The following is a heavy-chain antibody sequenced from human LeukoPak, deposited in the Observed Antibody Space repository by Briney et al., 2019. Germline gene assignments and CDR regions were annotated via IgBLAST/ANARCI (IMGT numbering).Heavy chain of an antibody. J-gene: IGHJ3*02. CDR3: ARAYYDFWSGYFLDAFDI. CDR1: GFTFSSYT. Sequence: GGSLRLSCAASGFTFSSYTMNWVRQAPGKGLEWVSSISSRSNYIYYADSVKGRFTISRDNAKNTLYLQMNSLRAEDTAVYYCARAYYDFWSGYFLDAFDIWGQGTMVTVSS. V-gene: IGHV3-21*01. CDR2: ISSRSNYI. D-gene: IGHD3-3*01.